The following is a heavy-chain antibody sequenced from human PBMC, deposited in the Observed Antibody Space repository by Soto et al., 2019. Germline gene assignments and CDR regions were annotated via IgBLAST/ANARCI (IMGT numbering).Heavy chain of an antibody. CDR3: AKGSSGWYERFDY. V-gene: IGHV3-23*01. J-gene: IGHJ4*02. Sequence: PGGPLRVSCAAAWCTFSSYAMSWVRQAPGKGLERVSTISGSGGSTYYADSVKGRFTISRDNSKNTLYLQMNSLRAEDTAVYYCAKGSSGWYERFDYWGQGTLVTVSS. CDR2: ISGSGGST. D-gene: IGHD6-19*01. CDR1: WCTFSSYA.